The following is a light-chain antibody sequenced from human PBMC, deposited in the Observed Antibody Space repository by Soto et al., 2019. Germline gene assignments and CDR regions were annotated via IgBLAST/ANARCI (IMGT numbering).Light chain of an antibody. V-gene: IGLV1-36*01. Sequence: QSVLTQPPSLSEAPRQRVTISCSGSRSNIGDNAVNWYQQFPGKAPKLLIYYDDLLPSGVSDRFSGSKSGTSASLAISGLQSEDEADYYCAAWDDSLNGWVFGGGTTLTVL. CDR2: YDD. CDR1: RSNIGDNA. CDR3: AAWDDSLNGWV. J-gene: IGLJ3*02.